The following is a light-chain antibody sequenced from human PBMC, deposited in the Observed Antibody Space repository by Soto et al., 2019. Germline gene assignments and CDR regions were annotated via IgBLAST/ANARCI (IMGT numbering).Light chain of an antibody. J-gene: IGKJ2*01. CDR3: QQYNTYPYT. V-gene: IGKV1-5*03. CDR1: QSINSY. Sequence: DIQMTQSPSTLSASAGDRVTITCRASQSINSYLAWYQQKPGKAPKVLIYKASSLKSGVPSRFSGSGSGTDFTLTISSLQPDDFATYYCQQYNTYPYTFGQGTK. CDR2: KAS.